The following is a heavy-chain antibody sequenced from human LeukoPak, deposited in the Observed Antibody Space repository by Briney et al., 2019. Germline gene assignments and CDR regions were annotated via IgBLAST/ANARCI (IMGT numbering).Heavy chain of an antibody. Sequence: GGTLRLSCAASGFTFSSHGMSWVRQAPGKGLEWVSTISGSGDNTYYADSVKGRFTISRDNSKNTLYLQMNSLRAEDTAVYYCAKAERATVVTRPFDYWGQGTLVTVSS. CDR2: ISGSGDNT. CDR3: AKAERATVVTRPFDY. V-gene: IGHV3-23*01. CDR1: GFTFSSHG. D-gene: IGHD4-23*01. J-gene: IGHJ4*02.